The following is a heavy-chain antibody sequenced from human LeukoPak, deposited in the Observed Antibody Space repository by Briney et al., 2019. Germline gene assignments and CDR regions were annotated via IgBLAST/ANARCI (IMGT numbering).Heavy chain of an antibody. CDR2: ISGGGGST. J-gene: IGHJ4*02. V-gene: IGHV3-23*01. CDR1: GFTFTNYA. CDR3: AKENWVYNWKYDSSGSGINY. Sequence: GGSLRPSCAASGFTFTNYAMSWVRQAPGKGLEWVSTISGGGGSTYSADSVMGRFTISRDNSKTTLYLQMNSLRAEDTAVYYCAKENWVYNWKYDSSGSGINYWGQGTRVTVSS. D-gene: IGHD3-22*01.